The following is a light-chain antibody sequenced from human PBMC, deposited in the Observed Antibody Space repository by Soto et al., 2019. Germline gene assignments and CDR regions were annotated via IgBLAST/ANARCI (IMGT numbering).Light chain of an antibody. V-gene: IGKV3D-15*01. CDR1: QSVSNN. Sequence: EIVMTQSPATLSVSPGERATLSCRASQSVSNNVVWYQQKPGQAPRVVIYAASMRATGIPARFSGRGSGTEFTLTISSSQSADFALYYCQQYNDWPPWTFGQGTKVEIK. J-gene: IGKJ1*01. CDR2: AAS. CDR3: QQYNDWPPWT.